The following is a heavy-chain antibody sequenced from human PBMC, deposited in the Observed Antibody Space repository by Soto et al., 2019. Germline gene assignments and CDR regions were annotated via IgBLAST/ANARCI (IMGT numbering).Heavy chain of an antibody. CDR2: IIPIFGTA. Sequence: GASVKVSCKASAGTFSSYAISWVRQAPGQGLEWMGGIIPIFGTANYAQKFQGRVTITADESTSTAYMELSSLRSEDTAVYYCARVGGSNDYTHFDYWGQGTLVTVSS. CDR3: ARVGGSNDYTHFDY. CDR1: AGTFSSYA. V-gene: IGHV1-69*13. D-gene: IGHD4-4*01. J-gene: IGHJ4*02.